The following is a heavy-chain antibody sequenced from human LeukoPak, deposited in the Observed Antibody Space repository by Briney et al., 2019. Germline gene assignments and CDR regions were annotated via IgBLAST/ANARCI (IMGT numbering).Heavy chain of an antibody. CDR1: GGSISRGDYY. Sequence: SQTLSLTCTVSGGSISRGDYYWSWIRQPPGKGLEWIGYIYYSGSTYYNPSLKSRVTISVDTSKNQFSLKLSSVTAADTAVYYCARDAARELGGLRRIAVASEWGQGTLVTVSS. D-gene: IGHD6-19*01. V-gene: IGHV4-30-4*01. CDR3: ARDAARELGGLRRIAVASE. J-gene: IGHJ4*02. CDR2: IYYSGST.